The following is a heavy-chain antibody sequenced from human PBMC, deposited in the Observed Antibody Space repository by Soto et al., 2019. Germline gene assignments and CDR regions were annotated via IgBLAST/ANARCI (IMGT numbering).Heavy chain of an antibody. CDR2: IYPGDSDT. Sequence: GEALKISCRSSGYSFSTNWIAWVRQLPGKGLEWMGIIYPGDSDTRYSPSFQGQVTISADKSITTAYLQWSSLKATDTAMYYCARNYGVYFDYWGQGTLVTVSS. CDR3: ARNYGVYFDY. D-gene: IGHD4-17*01. V-gene: IGHV5-51*01. CDR1: GYSFSTNW. J-gene: IGHJ4*02.